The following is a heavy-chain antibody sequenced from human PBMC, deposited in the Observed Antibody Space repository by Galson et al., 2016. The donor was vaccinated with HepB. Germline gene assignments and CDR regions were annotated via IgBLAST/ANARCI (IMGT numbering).Heavy chain of an antibody. Sequence: SLRLSCASSGFTFRYYAMTWVRRAPGKGLEWVADISGAGGPTHYADSVKGRFTNSRDNSRDTLYLQMDRLRAADTAVYDCAKERGWYGGPNYGSWGQGTLGTVSS. J-gene: IGHJ5*02. V-gene: IGHV3-23*01. CDR1: GFTFRYYA. CDR3: AKERGWYGGPNYGS. D-gene: IGHD2-15*01. CDR2: ISGAGGPT.